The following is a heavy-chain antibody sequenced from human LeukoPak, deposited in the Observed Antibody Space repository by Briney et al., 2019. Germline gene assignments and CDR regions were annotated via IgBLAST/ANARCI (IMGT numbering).Heavy chain of an antibody. CDR2: INPNNGGT. CDR3: ARDRGYCSGGSCYPNDAFDI. V-gene: IGHV1-2*02. CDR1: GYTFTGYY. J-gene: IGHJ3*02. D-gene: IGHD2-15*01. Sequence: ASVKVSRKASGYTFTGYYMHWVRQAPGQGLEWMGWINPNNGGTNYAQKFQGRVTMTRDTSISTAYMELSRLRSDDTAVYYCARDRGYCSGGSCYPNDAFDIWGQGTMVTVSS.